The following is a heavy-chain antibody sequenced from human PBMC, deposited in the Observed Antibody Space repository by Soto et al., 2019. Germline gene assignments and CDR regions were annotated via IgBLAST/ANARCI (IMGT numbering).Heavy chain of an antibody. Sequence: GGSLRLYSSASGFTFHTYGMHWVRQMLGNGLQWVVIIWYDGSIKYYADSVKGRFTISRDNAKNSLYLQMDSLRAEDTAVYYCARDGTTGTANFHYAMDVWGQGNTVTVSS. D-gene: IGHD4-17*01. CDR3: ARDGTTGTANFHYAMDV. CDR2: IWYDGSIK. V-gene: IGHV3-33*01. CDR1: GFTFHTYG. J-gene: IGHJ6*02.